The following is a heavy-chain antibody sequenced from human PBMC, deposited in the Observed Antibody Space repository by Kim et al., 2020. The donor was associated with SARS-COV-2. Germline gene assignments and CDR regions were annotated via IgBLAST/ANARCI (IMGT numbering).Heavy chain of an antibody. CDR1: GFTFSSYG. D-gene: IGHD3-10*01. Sequence: GGSLRLSCAASGFTFSSYGMHWVRQAPGKGLEWEAVISYDGSNKYYADSVKGRFTISRDNSKNTLYLQMNSLRAEDTAVYYCARDYHGSGSYFPVYYYYYGMDVWGQGTTVTVSS. CDR2: ISYDGSNK. CDR3: ARDYHGSGSYFPVYYYYYGMDV. J-gene: IGHJ6*02. V-gene: IGHV3-33*05.